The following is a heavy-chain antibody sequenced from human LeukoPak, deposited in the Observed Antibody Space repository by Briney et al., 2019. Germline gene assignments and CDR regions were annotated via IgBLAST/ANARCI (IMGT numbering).Heavy chain of an antibody. Sequence: SVKVSCKASGGTFSSYAISWVRQAPGQELEWMGGIIPIFGTANYAQKFQGRVTITTDESTSTAYMELSSLRSEDTAVYYCARTAYYYDSSVRYFDYWGQGTLVTVSS. D-gene: IGHD3-22*01. CDR1: GGTFSSYA. J-gene: IGHJ4*02. V-gene: IGHV1-69*05. CDR3: ARTAYYYDSSVRYFDY. CDR2: IIPIFGTA.